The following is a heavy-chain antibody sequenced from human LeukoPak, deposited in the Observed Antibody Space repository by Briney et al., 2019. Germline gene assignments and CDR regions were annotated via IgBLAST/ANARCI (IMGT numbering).Heavy chain of an antibody. D-gene: IGHD3-16*01. J-gene: IGHJ6*02. Sequence: GESLKISCKGSGYSFTSYWIGWVRPMPGKGLEWMGIIYPGDSDTRYSPSFQGQVTISADKSISTAYLQWSSLKASDTAMDYCAGGFGGTTSGYYYYGMDVWGQGTTVTVSS. CDR1: GYSFTSYW. CDR2: IYPGDSDT. CDR3: AGGFGGTTSGYYYYGMDV. V-gene: IGHV5-51*01.